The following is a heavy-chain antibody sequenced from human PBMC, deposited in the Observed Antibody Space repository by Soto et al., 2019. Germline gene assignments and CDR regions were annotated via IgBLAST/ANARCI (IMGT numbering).Heavy chain of an antibody. Sequence: PGGSLRLSCAASGFTFSSYGIHWVRQAPGKGLEWVAVISYDGSNKYYADSVKGRFTVSRDNSKNTLYLQMNSLRAEDTAVYYCAKDANHHDTSGPFDDWGQGTLVTVSS. CDR2: ISYDGSNK. D-gene: IGHD3-22*01. CDR1: GFTFSSYG. J-gene: IGHJ4*02. V-gene: IGHV3-30*18. CDR3: AKDANHHDTSGPFDD.